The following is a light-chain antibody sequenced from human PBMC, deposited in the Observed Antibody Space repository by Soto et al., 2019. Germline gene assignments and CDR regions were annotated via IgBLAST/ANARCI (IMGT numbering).Light chain of an antibody. V-gene: IGKV3-15*01. CDR3: HQYNHWLTWT. CDR1: QSVSSK. CDR2: SAS. J-gene: IGKJ1*01. Sequence: EIVMTQSPATLSLSPGQRATLSCRASQSVSSKLAWYQQRPGQAPRLLIYSASTRATGIPARFSGSGSGTEFTLTISSLQSEDFAVYYCHQYNHWLTWTFCQGTKVEIK.